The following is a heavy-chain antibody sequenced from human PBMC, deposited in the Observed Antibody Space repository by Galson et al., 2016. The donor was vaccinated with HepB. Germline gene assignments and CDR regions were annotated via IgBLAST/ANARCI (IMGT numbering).Heavy chain of an antibody. CDR1: GFTFSGYS. V-gene: IGHV3-48*02. J-gene: IGHJ5*02. Sequence: SLRLSCAASGFTFSGYSMNWVRQAPGKGLEWVSYISGSSDTIYYADSVKGRFTISRDNAKNSLDLQMNSLRDEDTALYYCARGYGGTSLDLWGQGTLVTASS. D-gene: IGHD4-23*01. CDR2: ISGSSDTI. CDR3: ARGYGGTSLDL.